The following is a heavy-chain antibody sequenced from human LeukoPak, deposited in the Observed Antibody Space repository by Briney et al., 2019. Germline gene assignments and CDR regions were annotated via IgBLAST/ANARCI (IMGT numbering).Heavy chain of an antibody. Sequence: PGGSLRLSCAASGFTFNRHWMSWVRQAPGKGLEWVATIRQDGSVKYYLDSVESRFIISRDNAKNSLSLQMNSLRAEDTAVYYCARLSGESTIYDYWGQGTLVTVSS. V-gene: IGHV3-7*01. CDR2: IRQDGSVK. D-gene: IGHD5/OR15-5a*01. CDR3: ARLSGESTIYDY. CDR1: GFTFNRHW. J-gene: IGHJ4*02.